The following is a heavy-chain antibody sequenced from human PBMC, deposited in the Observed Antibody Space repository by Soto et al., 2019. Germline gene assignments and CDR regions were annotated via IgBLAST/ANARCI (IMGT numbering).Heavy chain of an antibody. V-gene: IGHV3-74*01. CDR2: INGDGSTT. CDR1: GFIFNNYW. D-gene: IGHD6-6*01. J-gene: IGHJ6*02. CDR3: ARVREYYYDGMDD. Sequence: GGSLTLSCAASGFIFNNYWMHWVRQAPGKGLVWVARINGDGSTTTYVDSAKGRFTISRDNSNNTLYHQMTSPRAEGTAVYYWARVREYYYDGMDDWDQGTTV.